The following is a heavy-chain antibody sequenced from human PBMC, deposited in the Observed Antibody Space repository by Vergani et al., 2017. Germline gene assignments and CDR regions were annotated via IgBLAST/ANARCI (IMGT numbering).Heavy chain of an antibody. CDR3: ARESSHMVRGVLYYYGMDV. V-gene: IGHV1-2*02. CDR1: GYTFTGYY. D-gene: IGHD3-10*01. CDR2: INPNSGGT. Sequence: QVQLVQSGAEVKKPGASVKVSCKASGYTFTGYYMHWVRQAPGQGLEWMGWINPNSGGTNYAQKFQGRVTMTRDTSISTAYMELSRLRSDNTAVYYCARESSHMVRGVLYYYGMDVWGQGTTVTVSS. J-gene: IGHJ6*02.